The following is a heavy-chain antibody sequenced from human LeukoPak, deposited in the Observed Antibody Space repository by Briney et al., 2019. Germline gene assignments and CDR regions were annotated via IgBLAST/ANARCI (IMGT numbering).Heavy chain of an antibody. D-gene: IGHD3-22*01. CDR3: ARGSAYYYDSSGRFDY. CDR2: ISSSGSTI. J-gene: IGHJ4*02. CDR1: GFTFSSYE. V-gene: IGHV3-48*03. Sequence: PGGSLRLSCAASGFTFSSYEMNWVRQAPGKGLEWVSYISSSGSTIYYADSVKGRFTISRDNAKNSLYLQMNSLRAEDTAVYYCARGSAYYYDSSGRFDYWGQGTLVTVSS.